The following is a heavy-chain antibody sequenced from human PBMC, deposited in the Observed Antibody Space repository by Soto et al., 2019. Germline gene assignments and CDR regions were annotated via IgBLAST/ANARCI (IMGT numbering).Heavy chain of an antibody. Sequence: GGSLRLSCAASGFIFSAYGIHWVRQAPGKGLEWVAFVWNDGINKYYADSVKGRFTISRDNFKNTVDLQMNSLRVEDTAVYYCARLAYSNFLGGLDSWGQGTLVTVSS. CDR3: ARLAYSNFLGGLDS. CDR1: GFIFSAYG. J-gene: IGHJ5*01. V-gene: IGHV3-33*01. D-gene: IGHD1-26*01. CDR2: VWNDGINK.